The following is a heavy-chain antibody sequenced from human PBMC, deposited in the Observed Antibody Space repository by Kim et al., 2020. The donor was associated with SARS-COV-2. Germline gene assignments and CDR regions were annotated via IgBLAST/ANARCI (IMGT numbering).Heavy chain of an antibody. Sequence: KRGSTGYAQKFQGRVTMSRDTSTNTAYMELNSLRVEDTAVYYCARGERLDSWGQGTLVTVSS. CDR2: KRGST. CDR3: ARGERLDS. V-gene: IGHV1-8*01. J-gene: IGHJ4*02. D-gene: IGHD1-26*01.